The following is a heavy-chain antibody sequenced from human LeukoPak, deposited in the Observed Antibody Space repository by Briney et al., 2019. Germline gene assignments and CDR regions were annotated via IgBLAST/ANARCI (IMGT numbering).Heavy chain of an antibody. CDR1: GGTFSTYS. J-gene: IGHJ6*03. Sequence: SVKVSCKASGGTFSTYSISWVRQAPGQGLEWMGGIIPLFGTADYAQMFQDRVTITADESTTTAYMELTSLRSEDTAVYYCARAGYSGNFRGGQYYYMDVWGTGTTVTVSS. D-gene: IGHD1-26*01. CDR3: ARAGYSGNFRGGQYYYMDV. V-gene: IGHV1-69*13. CDR2: IIPLFGTA.